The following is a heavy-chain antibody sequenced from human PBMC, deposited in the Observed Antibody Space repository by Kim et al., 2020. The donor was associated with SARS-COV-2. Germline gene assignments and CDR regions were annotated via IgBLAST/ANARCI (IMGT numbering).Heavy chain of an antibody. V-gene: IGHV1-46*01. Sequence: SYAQKFQGRVTMTRDTSTSTVYMELSSLRSEDTAVYYCARGGIVATSIDYWGQGTLVTVSS. D-gene: IGHD5-12*01. CDR3: ARGGIVATSIDY. J-gene: IGHJ4*02.